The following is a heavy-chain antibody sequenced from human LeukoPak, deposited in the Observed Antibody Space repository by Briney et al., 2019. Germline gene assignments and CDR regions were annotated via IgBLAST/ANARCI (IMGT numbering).Heavy chain of an antibody. CDR3: ARGQNWKDY. CDR1: GFTFSSYE. D-gene: IGHD1-1*01. J-gene: IGHJ4*02. V-gene: IGHV3-48*03. CDR2: ISSSGNTI. Sequence: GGSLRLSCAASGFTFSSYEMNWVRQAPGKGLEWVSYISSSGNTIYYADSVKGRFTISRDNAKNSLYLQMNSLTDEDTAVYYCARGQNWKDYWGQGTLVTVSS.